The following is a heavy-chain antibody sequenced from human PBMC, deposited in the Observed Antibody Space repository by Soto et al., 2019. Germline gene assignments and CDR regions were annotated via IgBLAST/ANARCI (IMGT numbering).Heavy chain of an antibody. Sequence: EVQLVESGGGLVQPGGSLRLSCAASGFTFRSYWMQWVRQAPGKGLVWVSWINSDGSSTSYADSVKGRFTISRDNAKNTVYRQMNSLRAEDTAVYYCASGGSSLNFDSWGQGTLVTVSS. D-gene: IGHD6-6*01. CDR1: GFTFRSYW. CDR3: ASGGSSLNFDS. J-gene: IGHJ4*02. CDR2: INSDGSST. V-gene: IGHV3-74*01.